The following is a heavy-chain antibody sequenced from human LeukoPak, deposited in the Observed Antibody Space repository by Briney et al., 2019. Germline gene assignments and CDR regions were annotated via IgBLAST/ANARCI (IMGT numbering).Heavy chain of an antibody. CDR3: ARVGVTGYSSGWYGANYYFDY. CDR2: IKQDGSEK. D-gene: IGHD6-19*01. J-gene: IGHJ4*02. CDR1: GFTFSSYW. V-gene: IGHV3-7*03. Sequence: GGSLRLSCAASGFTFSSYWMSWVRQAPGKGLEWVANIKQDGSEKYYVDSVKGRFTISRDNAKNSLYLQMNSLRGEDTAVYYCARVGVTGYSSGWYGANYYFDYWGQGTLVTVSS.